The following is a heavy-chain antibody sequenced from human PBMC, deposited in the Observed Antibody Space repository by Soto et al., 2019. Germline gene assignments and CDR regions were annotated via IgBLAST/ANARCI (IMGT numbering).Heavy chain of an antibody. V-gene: IGHV3-30*03. CDR1: GFTFSDYA. D-gene: IGHD6-19*01. J-gene: IGHJ4*02. CDR2: VSHDGRNT. CDR3: ATGGRQWLVTSDFNY. Sequence: VQLVESGGGVVQPGRSLLLSCAASGFTFSDYAMHWVRQSPGKGLEWVAVVSHDGRNTHYADSVKGRFTISRDSSKNTVSLEMTSLRAEDTAVYYCATGGRQWLVTSDFNYWGQGARVTVSS.